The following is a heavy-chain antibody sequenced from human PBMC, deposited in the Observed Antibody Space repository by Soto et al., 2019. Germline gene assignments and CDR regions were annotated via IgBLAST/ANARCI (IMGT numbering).Heavy chain of an antibody. CDR1: GFTFSDYY. CDR2: ISSGGSSI. J-gene: IGHJ4*02. D-gene: IGHD3-10*01. Sequence: KPGGSLRLSCAASGFTFSDYYMTWIRQAPGKGLEWVSYISSGGSSIYYADSVKGRFTISRDNAKNSLYLQMNSLRAEDTAMYYCASLAIGTIIRGAPDFWGQGTLVTSPQ. V-gene: IGHV3-11*01. CDR3: ASLAIGTIIRGAPDF.